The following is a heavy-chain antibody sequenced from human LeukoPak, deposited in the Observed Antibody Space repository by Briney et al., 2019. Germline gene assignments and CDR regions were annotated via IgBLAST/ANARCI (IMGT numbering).Heavy chain of an antibody. V-gene: IGHV3-48*03. Sequence: PGGSLRLSCAASGFTFSNYEMNWVRQAPGKGLEWVSYISSSGSTIYYADSVKGRFTISRDNAKNSLYLQMDSLRAEDTAVYYCARGPSSPLTHWGQGTLVTVSS. D-gene: IGHD6-6*01. J-gene: IGHJ4*02. CDR3: ARGPSSPLTH. CDR1: GFTFSNYE. CDR2: ISSSGSTI.